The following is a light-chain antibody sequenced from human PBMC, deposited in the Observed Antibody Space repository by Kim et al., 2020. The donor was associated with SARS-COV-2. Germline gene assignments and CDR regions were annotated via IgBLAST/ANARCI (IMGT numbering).Light chain of an antibody. V-gene: IGKV3-15*01. CDR1: QSISTY. CDR2: GAS. Sequence: EIVMTQSPATLSVSPGERATLSCRASQSISTYLAWYQQKPGQAPRLLIYGASTRATGVPARFSASGSGAEFTLTISSLQSDDFAVYFCHQYKDWPPGYTFGQGTKLEI. CDR3: HQYKDWPPGYT. J-gene: IGKJ2*01.